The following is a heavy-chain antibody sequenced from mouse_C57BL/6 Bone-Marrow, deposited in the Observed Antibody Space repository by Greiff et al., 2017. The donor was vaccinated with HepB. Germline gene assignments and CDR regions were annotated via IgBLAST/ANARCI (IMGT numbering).Heavy chain of an antibody. V-gene: IGHV1-55*01. CDR2: IYPGSGST. J-gene: IGHJ4*01. Sequence: QVQLQQPGAELVKPGASVKMSCKASGYTFTSYWITWVKQRPGQGLEWIGDIYPGSGSTNYNEKFKSKATLTVDTSSRTAYMQLSSLTSEDSAVYYCARWLLPYYAMDYWGQGTSVTVSS. CDR1: GYTFTSYW. D-gene: IGHD2-3*01. CDR3: ARWLLPYYAMDY.